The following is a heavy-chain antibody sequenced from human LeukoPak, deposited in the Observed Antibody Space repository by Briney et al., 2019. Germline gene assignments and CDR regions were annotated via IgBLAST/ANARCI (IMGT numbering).Heavy chain of an antibody. CDR1: GGSISSYY. Sequence: PSETLSLTCTVSGGSISSYYWSWIRQPAGKGLERIGRIYTSGSTNYNPSLKSRVTMSVDTSKNQFSLKLSSVTAADTAVYYCARHCSSTSCPKGAWFDPWGQGTLVTVSS. CDR3: ARHCSSTSCPKGAWFDP. V-gene: IGHV4-4*07. D-gene: IGHD2-2*01. CDR2: IYTSGST. J-gene: IGHJ5*02.